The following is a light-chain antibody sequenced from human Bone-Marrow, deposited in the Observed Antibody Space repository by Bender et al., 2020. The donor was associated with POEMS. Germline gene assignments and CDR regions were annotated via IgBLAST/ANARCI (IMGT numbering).Light chain of an antibody. CDR2: SSH. J-gene: IGLJ3*02. CDR3: AGLDDRLNGWV. V-gene: IGLV1-44*01. Sequence: QSVLTQPPSASGTPGQRVTISCSGGSSNIGAHAVNWYQHLPGTAPKLLIYSSHRRPSEVPDRFSGSRSGTSASLAICGLQSADGADCYCAGLDDRLNGWVFRRATELTVL. CDR1: SSNIGAHA.